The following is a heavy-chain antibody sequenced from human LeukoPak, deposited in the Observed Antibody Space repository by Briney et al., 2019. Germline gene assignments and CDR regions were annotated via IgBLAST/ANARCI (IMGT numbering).Heavy chain of an antibody. D-gene: IGHD2-2*01. J-gene: IGHJ6*03. CDR1: GASYSGYY. CDR3: ARFCSTSYYYYYYMDV. CDR2: INHSGST. V-gene: IGHV4-34*01. Sequence: SETLSLTCAIYGASYSGYYWSRIRQPPGKGLEWIGEINHSGSTNYNPYLKSRVSISVDTSKNQFSLKLSSVTAADTAVYYCARFCSTSYYYYYYMDVWGKGTTVTVSS.